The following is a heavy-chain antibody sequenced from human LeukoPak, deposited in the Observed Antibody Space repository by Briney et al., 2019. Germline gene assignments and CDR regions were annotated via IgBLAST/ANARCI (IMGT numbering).Heavy chain of an antibody. J-gene: IGHJ4*02. V-gene: IGHV4-39*01. CDR1: GGSISRSSYY. CDR2: IYYRGST. D-gene: IGHD1-26*01. Sequence: SETLSLTRTVSGGSISRSSYYWGWLRQPPGRGVEGIGSIYYRGSTYNNPPLKRRVPISVHPSQTQFSLTLSSVTPPDTAVYYCARRVVGATGGGIDYWGQGTLVTVSS. CDR3: ARRVVGATGGGIDY.